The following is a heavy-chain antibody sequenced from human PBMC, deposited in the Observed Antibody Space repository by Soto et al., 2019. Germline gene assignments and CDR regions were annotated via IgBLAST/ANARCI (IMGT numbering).Heavy chain of an antibody. CDR3: TTDEGYCSGGSCEPSRDY. V-gene: IGHV3-23*01. CDR2: ISGSGGST. D-gene: IGHD2-15*01. J-gene: IGHJ4*02. Sequence: EVQLLESGGGLVQPGGSLRLSCAASGFTFSSYAMSWVRQAPGKGLEWVSAISGSGGSTYYADSVKGRFTISRDNSKNTLYLQMNSLKTEDTAVYYCTTDEGYCSGGSCEPSRDYWGQGTLVTVSS. CDR1: GFTFSSYA.